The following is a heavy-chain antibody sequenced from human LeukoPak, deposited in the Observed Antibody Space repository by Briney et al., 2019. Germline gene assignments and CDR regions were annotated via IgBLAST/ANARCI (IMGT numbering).Heavy chain of an antibody. CDR1: GGTFSSYA. D-gene: IGHD7-27*01. CDR2: INPNSGGT. J-gene: IGHJ4*02. Sequence: EASVKVSCKASGGTFSSYAISWVRQAPGQGLEWMGRINPNSGGTNYAQKFQGRVTMTRDTSISTAYMELSRLRSDDTAVYYCASLLGINYWGQGTLVTVSS. CDR3: ASLLGINY. V-gene: IGHV1-2*06.